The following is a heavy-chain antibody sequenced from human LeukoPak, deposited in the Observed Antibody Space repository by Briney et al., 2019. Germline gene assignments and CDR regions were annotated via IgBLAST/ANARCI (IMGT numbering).Heavy chain of an antibody. CDR2: IYQDGREK. V-gene: IGHV3-7*01. J-gene: IGHJ4*02. Sequence: GGSLRLACAASGFTFSSHLMTWVRQAPGKGLEWVANIYQDGREKYYAGSVKGRFTISRDNAKNSLFLQMDSLRAEDTAVYYCAGERPSSSWYDYWGQGTLVTVSS. D-gene: IGHD6-13*01. CDR1: GFTFSSHL. CDR3: AGERPSSSWYDY.